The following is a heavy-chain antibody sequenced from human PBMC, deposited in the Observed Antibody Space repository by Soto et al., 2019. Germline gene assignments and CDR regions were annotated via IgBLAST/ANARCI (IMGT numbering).Heavy chain of an antibody. CDR3: ARTAEVPLVYFAF. CDR1: GGSISSSSFH. V-gene: IGHV4-39*07. J-gene: IGHJ4*02. Sequence: PSETLSLTCTVSGGSISSSSFHWGWIRQPPGKGLEWIGSIYYSGSTYYSPSLKSRVTISLDTSKNQFSLKLTSVTAADTAVYYCARTAEVPLVYFAFWGQGTLVTAPQ. CDR2: IYYSGST. D-gene: IGHD2-2*01.